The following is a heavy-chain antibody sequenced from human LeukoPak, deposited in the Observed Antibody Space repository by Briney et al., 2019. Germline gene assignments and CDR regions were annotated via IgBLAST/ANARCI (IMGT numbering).Heavy chain of an antibody. CDR2: IYYSGST. CDR1: GGSISSSSYY. Sequence: SETLSLTCTVSGGSISSSSYYWGWIRQPPGKGLEWIGSIYYSGSTNYNPSLKSRVTIPVDTSKNQFSLKLSSVTAADTAVYYCARGPHYYDSSGYYSSFDYWGQGTLVTVSS. D-gene: IGHD3-22*01. V-gene: IGHV4-39*07. CDR3: ARGPHYYDSSGYYSSFDY. J-gene: IGHJ4*02.